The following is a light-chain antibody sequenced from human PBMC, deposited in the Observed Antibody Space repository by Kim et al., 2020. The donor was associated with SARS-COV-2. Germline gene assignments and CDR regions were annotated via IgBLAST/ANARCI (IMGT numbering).Light chain of an antibody. V-gene: IGKV1-9*01. Sequence: GDRVTVTCRASQDIGSYLAWYQQKPEKAPKILIFAASTLQSGVPSRFSGSGSGTDFTLTISSLQPEDFATYYCQQLNSYPLTFG. CDR2: AAS. CDR3: QQLNSYPLT. CDR1: QDIGSY. J-gene: IGKJ4*01.